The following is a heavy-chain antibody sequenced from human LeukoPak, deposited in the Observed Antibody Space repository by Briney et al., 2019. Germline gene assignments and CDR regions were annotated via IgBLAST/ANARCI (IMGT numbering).Heavy chain of an antibody. Sequence: PSETLSLTCTVSGGSISSSAYHWGWIRQPPGKGLEWIGSVYYSGSTNYNPSLKSRVTISVDKSKNQFSLKLSSVTAADTAVYYCARDDFDYNDLVSVIHIWGQGTMVTVSS. CDR1: GGSISSSAYH. J-gene: IGHJ3*02. CDR2: VYYSGST. D-gene: IGHD3-3*01. CDR3: ARDDFDYNDLVSVIHI. V-gene: IGHV4-39*07.